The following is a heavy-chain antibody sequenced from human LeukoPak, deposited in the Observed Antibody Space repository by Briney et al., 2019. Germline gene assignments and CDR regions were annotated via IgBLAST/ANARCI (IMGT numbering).Heavy chain of an antibody. CDR1: GYSFTSYW. J-gene: IGHJ6*03. D-gene: IGHD3-10*01. V-gene: IGHV5-51*01. CDR2: IYPGDSDT. Sequence: GESLKISCKGSGYSFTSYWIGWVRQMPGKGLEWMGIIYPGDSDTRYSPSFQGQVTISADKSISTAFLQWSSLKASDTAMYYCALYGSGSYDKGDYYYYMDAWGKGPRSLSP. CDR3: ALYGSGSYDKGDYYYYMDA.